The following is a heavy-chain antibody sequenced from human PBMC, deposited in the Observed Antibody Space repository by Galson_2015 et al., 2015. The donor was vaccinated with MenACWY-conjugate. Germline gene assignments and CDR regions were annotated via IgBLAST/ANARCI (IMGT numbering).Heavy chain of an antibody. V-gene: IGHV3-48*01. CDR2: ISSGSSTI. D-gene: IGHD3/OR15-3a*01. CDR1: GFTFSTYS. Sequence: SLRLSCAASGFTFSTYSMNWVRQAPGKGLEWVSYISSGSSTIYYADSVKGRFTISRDNSKNTLYLQMSSLRGEDTAVYYCAKVLIFWPYGAFDMWGQGTMVTVSS. J-gene: IGHJ3*02. CDR3: AKVLIFWPYGAFDM.